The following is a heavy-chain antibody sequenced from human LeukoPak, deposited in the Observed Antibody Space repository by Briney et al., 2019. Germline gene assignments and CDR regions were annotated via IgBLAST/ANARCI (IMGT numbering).Heavy chain of an antibody. Sequence: ASVKVSCKASGYTFTSYGISWVRQAPGQGLEWMGWISAYNGNTNYAQKLQGRVTMTTDTSTSTAYMELRSLRSDDTAVYYCARDLRVDSSGWYPWIGARGYYYYYGMDVWGQGTTVTVSS. V-gene: IGHV1-18*01. D-gene: IGHD6-19*01. CDR1: GYTFTSYG. J-gene: IGHJ6*02. CDR2: ISAYNGNT. CDR3: ARDLRVDSSGWYPWIGARGYYYYYGMDV.